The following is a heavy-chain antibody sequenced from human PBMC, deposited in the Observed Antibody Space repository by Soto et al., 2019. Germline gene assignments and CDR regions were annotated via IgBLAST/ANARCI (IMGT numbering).Heavy chain of an antibody. CDR3: ARSGKPGITVAGPIDY. V-gene: IGHV1-3*01. J-gene: IGHJ4*02. D-gene: IGHD6-19*01. CDR2: INAGNGDT. CDR1: EYFTSYA. Sequence: QVQLVQSGAEVKKPGASVKVSCKASEYFTSYAMQWVRQAPGQRLEWMGWINAGNGDTKYSQKFQARVTITRDTSARTDYMELSSLRSEDTAVYYCARSGKPGITVAGPIDYWGQGTLVTVSS.